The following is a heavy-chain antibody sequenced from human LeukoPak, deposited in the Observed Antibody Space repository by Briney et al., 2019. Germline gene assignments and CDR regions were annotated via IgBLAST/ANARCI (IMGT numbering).Heavy chain of an antibody. D-gene: IGHD5-24*01. V-gene: IGHV7-4-1*02. CDR3: ARARADGYNWEVPKTTIDY. J-gene: IGHJ4*02. Sequence: GASVKVSCKASGYTFTSYAMNWVRQAPGQGLEWMGWINTNTGNPTYAQGFTGRFVFSLDTSVSTAYLQISSLKAEDTAVYYCARARADGYNWEVPKTTIDYWGQGTLVTVSS. CDR2: INTNTGNP. CDR1: GYTFTSYA.